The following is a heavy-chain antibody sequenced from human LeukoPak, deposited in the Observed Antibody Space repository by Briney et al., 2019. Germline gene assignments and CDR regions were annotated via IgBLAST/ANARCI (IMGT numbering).Heavy chain of an antibody. D-gene: IGHD2-15*01. CDR2: ISHDGDNT. CDR1: GFTVSSNY. V-gene: IGHV3-53*01. CDR3: AKDLDYSGFLSGFDP. Sequence: GGSLRLSCAASGFTVSSNYMSWVRQAPGRGLEWVAVISHDGDNTNSGESVRGRFTLSRDNSKNTLYLQMNSLRAEDTAVYYCAKDLDYSGFLSGFDPWGQGTLVTVSS. J-gene: IGHJ5*02.